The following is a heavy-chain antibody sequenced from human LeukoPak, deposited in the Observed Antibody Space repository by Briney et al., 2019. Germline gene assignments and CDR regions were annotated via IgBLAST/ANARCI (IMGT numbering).Heavy chain of an antibody. CDR2: IHHSGST. V-gene: IGHV4-34*01. D-gene: IGHD6-13*01. CDR3: ARKGGGQLVNTRRWFDP. J-gene: IGHJ5*02. Sequence: PSETLSLTCAVYGGSFSGYYWSWIRQPPGKGLEWIGEIHHSGSTNYNPSLKSRVIISVDTSKKQFSLILSSVTAADTAVYYCARKGGGQLVNTRRWFDPWGQGTLVTVSS. CDR1: GGSFSGYY.